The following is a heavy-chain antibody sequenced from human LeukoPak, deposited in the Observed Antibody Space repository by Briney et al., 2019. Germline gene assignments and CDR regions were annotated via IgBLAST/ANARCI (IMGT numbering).Heavy chain of an antibody. D-gene: IGHD3-10*01. V-gene: IGHV3-15*01. J-gene: IGHJ1*01. CDR3: TTSGTPFQF. CDR1: GFIFTDAW. CDR2: IKTTLDGGTT. Sequence: TGGSLRLSCAASGFIFTDAWMSWVRQTPGKGLEWVGRIKTTLDGGTTDYAAPVKGRFTNSRHDSNNTVHLQMDSLKTEDTAVYYCTTSGTPFQFWGQGALVTVSS.